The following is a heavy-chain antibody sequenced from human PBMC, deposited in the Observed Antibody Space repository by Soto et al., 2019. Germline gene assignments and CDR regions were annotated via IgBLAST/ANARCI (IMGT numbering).Heavy chain of an antibody. CDR3: AAIFGVVGMRLDY. CDR1: GFTFSSYA. V-gene: IGHV3-23*01. D-gene: IGHD3-3*01. J-gene: IGHJ4*02. CDR2: ISGSGGST. Sequence: GGSLRLSCAASGFTFSSYAMSWVRQAPGKGLEWVSAISGSGGSTYYADSVKGRFTISRDNSKNTLYLQMNSLRAEDTAVYYCAAIFGVVGMRLDYWGQGTLVTVSS.